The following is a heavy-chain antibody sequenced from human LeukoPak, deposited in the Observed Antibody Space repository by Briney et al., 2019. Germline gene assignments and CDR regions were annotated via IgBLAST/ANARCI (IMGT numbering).Heavy chain of an antibody. CDR1: GFTFSSYS. CDR3: AREAQIVVVIKAFDI. CDR2: ISSSSSYK. D-gene: IGHD3-22*01. J-gene: IGHJ3*02. Sequence: GGSLRLSCAASGFTFSSYSMNWVRQAPGKGLEWVSSISSSSSYKYYADSVKGRFTISRDNSKNTLYLQMNSLRAEDTAVYYCAREAQIVVVIKAFDIWGQGTMVTVSS. V-gene: IGHV3-21*01.